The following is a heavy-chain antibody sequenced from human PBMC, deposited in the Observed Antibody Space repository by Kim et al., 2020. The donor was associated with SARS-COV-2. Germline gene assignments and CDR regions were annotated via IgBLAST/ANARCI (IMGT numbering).Heavy chain of an antibody. D-gene: IGHD2-2*01. J-gene: IGHJ5*02. CDR2: IYPGDSDT. Sequence: IYPGDSDTRYSPSFQGQVTISADKSISTAYLQWSSLKASDTAMYYCARTDMHCSSTSCYGIGGWFDPWGQGTLVTVSS. CDR3: ARTDMHCSSTSCYGIGGWFDP. V-gene: IGHV5-51*01.